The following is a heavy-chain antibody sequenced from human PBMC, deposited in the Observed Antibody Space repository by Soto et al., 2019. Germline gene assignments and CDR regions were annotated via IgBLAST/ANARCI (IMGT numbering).Heavy chain of an antibody. CDR1: GYTFTSYD. CDR3: ARVPGSLDP. J-gene: IGHJ5*02. Sequence: ASVKVSCKASGYTFTSYDINWVRQATGQGLEWMGWMNPNSGNTGYAQKFQGRVTMTMNTSISTAYMELNSLTSEDTAVYYCARVPGSLDPWGQGTLVTVSS. CDR2: MNPNSGNT. V-gene: IGHV1-8*01. D-gene: IGHD3-10*01.